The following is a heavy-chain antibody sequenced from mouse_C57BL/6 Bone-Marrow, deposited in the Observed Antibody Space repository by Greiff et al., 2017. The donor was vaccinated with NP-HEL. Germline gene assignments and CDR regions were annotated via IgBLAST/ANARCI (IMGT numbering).Heavy chain of an antibody. Sequence: QVQLQQPGAELVRPGSSVKLSCKASGYTFTSYWMHWVKQRPIQGLEWIGNIDPSDSETHYNQKFKDKATLTVDKSSSTAYMQLSSLTSEDSAVYYVARSYYHGSSYGWYFDVWGTGTTVTVSS. CDR2: IDPSDSET. D-gene: IGHD1-1*01. CDR1: GYTFTSYW. CDR3: ARSYYHGSSYGWYFDV. V-gene: IGHV1-52*01. J-gene: IGHJ1*03.